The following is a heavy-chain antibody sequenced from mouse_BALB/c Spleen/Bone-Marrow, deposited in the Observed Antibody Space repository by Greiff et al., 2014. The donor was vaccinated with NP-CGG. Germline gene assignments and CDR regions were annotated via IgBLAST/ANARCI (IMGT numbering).Heavy chain of an antibody. V-gene: IGHV14-3*02. Sequence: VQLQQSGAELVKPGASVKLSCTASGFNIKDTYMRWVKQRPEQGLEWIGRIDPANGNTKYNPKLQGKASITADTSSNTAYLQLSSLTSEDTAVYYCASYVYGYYFDYWGQGTTLTVSS. J-gene: IGHJ2*01. D-gene: IGHD2-2*01. CDR3: ASYVYGYYFDY. CDR1: GFNIKDTY. CDR2: IDPANGNT.